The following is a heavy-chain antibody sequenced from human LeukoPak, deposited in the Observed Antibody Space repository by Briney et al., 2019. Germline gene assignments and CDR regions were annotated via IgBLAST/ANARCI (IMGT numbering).Heavy chain of an antibody. CDR1: GFNFDDYG. J-gene: IGHJ4*02. CDR3: TRGYSTRHFPFDS. CDR2: VNSNGRSA. Sequence: GGSLRLSCTASGFNFDDYGMTWVRQIPGKGLEWVAGVNSNGRSAGYAASVRGRFTISRDNYKKSLYLEMASLRLEDTAFYYCTRGYSTRHFPFDSWGQGTLVTVSS. D-gene: IGHD6-13*01. V-gene: IGHV3-20*04.